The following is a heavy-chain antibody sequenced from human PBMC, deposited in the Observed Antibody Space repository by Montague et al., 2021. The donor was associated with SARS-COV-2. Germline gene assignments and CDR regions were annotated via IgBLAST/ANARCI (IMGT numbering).Heavy chain of an antibody. D-gene: IGHD1-26*01. CDR1: GFSFSTYW. CDR3: ARSSIQCEVGAVRHNWFDA. V-gene: IGHV3-74*01. J-gene: IGHJ5*02. Sequence: SLRLSCAASGFSFSTYWMHWVRHVPGKGLVWVSRISGDGSITTYADSVKARFTVSRDNDKNTLYLQMNSLRVEDTAVYYCARSSIQCEVGAVRHNWFDAWGQGTPVTVSS. CDR2: ISGDGSIT.